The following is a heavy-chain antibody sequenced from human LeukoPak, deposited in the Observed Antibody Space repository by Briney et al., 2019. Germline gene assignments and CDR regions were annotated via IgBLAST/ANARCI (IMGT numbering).Heavy chain of an antibody. V-gene: IGHV4-34*01. CDR2: INHSGST. Sequence: NPSETLSLTCAVYGGSFSGYYWSRIRQPPGKGLEWIGEINHSGSTNYNPSLKSRVTISVDTSKNQFSLKLSSVTAADTAVYYCASLSFWSGYHDAFDIWGQGTMVTVSS. CDR1: GGSFSGYY. CDR3: ASLSFWSGYHDAFDI. D-gene: IGHD3-3*01. J-gene: IGHJ3*02.